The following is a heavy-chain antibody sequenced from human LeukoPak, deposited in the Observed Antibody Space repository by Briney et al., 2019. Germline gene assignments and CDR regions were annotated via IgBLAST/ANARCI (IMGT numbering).Heavy chain of an antibody. Sequence: SETLPLTCTVSGGSISTYYWSWIRQPPGKGLEWIGDIYNSGSTNYNPSLKSRVTISIDTSKNQFSLKLSSVTAADTAVYYCAREWGSAWYYFDYWGQGSLVTVSS. V-gene: IGHV4-59*01. CDR1: GGSISTYY. CDR3: AREWGSAWYYFDY. CDR2: IYNSGST. J-gene: IGHJ4*02. D-gene: IGHD6-19*01.